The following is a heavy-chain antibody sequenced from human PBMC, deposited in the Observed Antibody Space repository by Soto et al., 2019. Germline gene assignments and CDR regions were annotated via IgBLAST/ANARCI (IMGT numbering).Heavy chain of an antibody. CDR2: IYYSGST. CDR3: ARDQGMGAAAPSV. V-gene: IGHV4-30-4*01. J-gene: IGHJ4*02. CDR1: GGSISSGDYY. Sequence: SETLSLTCTVSGGSISSGDYYWSWIRQPPGKGLEWIGYIYYSGSTYYNPSLKSRVTISVDTSKNQFSLKLSSVTAADTAVYYCARDQGMGAAAPSVWGQGALVTVSS. D-gene: IGHD2-15*01.